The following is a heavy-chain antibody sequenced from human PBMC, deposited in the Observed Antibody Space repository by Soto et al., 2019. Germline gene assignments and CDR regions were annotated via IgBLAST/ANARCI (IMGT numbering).Heavy chain of an antibody. V-gene: IGHV2-5*02. CDR2: IYCDDDK. J-gene: IGHJ5*02. CDR3: AHIPNYYQYDWFDP. Sequence: QITLKESGPTLVKPTQTLTLTCTFSGFSLTTRGVGVGWIRQPPGKALECLALIYCDDDKRYRPSLQTTLSITKDTSKNQVVLTMTNVDPVDTATYYCAHIPNYYQYDWFDPWGQGTLVSVSS. CDR1: GFSLTTRGVG. D-gene: IGHD3-16*01.